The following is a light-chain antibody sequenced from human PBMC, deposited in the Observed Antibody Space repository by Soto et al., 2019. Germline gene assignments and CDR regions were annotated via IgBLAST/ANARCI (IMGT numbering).Light chain of an antibody. J-gene: IGKJ1*01. Sequence: EIVMTQSPATLSLSPGERATLSCRASQSVSSNLAWYQQKPGQAPRLLIYGASNRATGIPARLSSSGSGTKDTPTNSSPQTEEFAVYYCQQYNSWPPSTLGQGTKVEIQ. CDR1: QSVSSN. V-gene: IGKV3-15*01. CDR2: GAS. CDR3: QQYNSWPPST.